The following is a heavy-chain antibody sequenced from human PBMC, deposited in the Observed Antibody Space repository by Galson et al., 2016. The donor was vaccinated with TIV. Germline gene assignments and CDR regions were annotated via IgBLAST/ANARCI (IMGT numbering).Heavy chain of an antibody. CDR2: IKATGVTT. V-gene: IGHV1-46*01. CDR1: GYTFTSYH. Sequence: SVKVSCKASGYTFTSYHLHWVRQAPGQGLEWMGIIKATGVTTTYPQRFQGRLTVTRDTATTTVYLELSSLRSEDTAVYYCAREMPATFVFDYWGQGALVTVSS. CDR3: AREMPATFVFDY. D-gene: IGHD2-2*01. J-gene: IGHJ4*02.